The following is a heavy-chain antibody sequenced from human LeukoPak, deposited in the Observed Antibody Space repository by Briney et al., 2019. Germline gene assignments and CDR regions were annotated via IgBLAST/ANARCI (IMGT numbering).Heavy chain of an antibody. D-gene: IGHD6-13*01. CDR2: IVVDSDNT. J-gene: IGHJ5*02. CDR3: AAPYTSSWFDL. Sequence: AASVKVSCKASGFTFTSRSAVQWVRQARGQRLEWIGWIVVDSDNTNYAENFQERVTITRDMSASTSYVELSSLRSEDTAVYFCAAPYTSSWFDLWGQGTLVTVSS. V-gene: IGHV1-58*01. CDR1: GFTFTSRSA.